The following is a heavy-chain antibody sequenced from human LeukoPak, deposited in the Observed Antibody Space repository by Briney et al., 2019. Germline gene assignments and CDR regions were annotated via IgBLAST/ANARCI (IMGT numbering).Heavy chain of an antibody. J-gene: IGHJ4*02. CDR1: GFTFSSYA. V-gene: IGHV3-30*04. CDR3: AREGYCGGDCYISFDY. Sequence: GRSLRLSCAASGFTFSSYAMHWVRQAPGKGLEWVAVISYDGSNKYYADSVKCRFTISRDNSKNTLYLQMNSLRAEDTAVYYCAREGYCGGDCYISFDYWGQGTLVTVSS. D-gene: IGHD2-21*02. CDR2: ISYDGSNK.